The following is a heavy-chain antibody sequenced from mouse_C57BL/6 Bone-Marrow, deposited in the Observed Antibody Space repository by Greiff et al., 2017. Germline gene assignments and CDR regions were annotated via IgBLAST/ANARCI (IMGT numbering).Heavy chain of an antibody. Sequence: QVQLQPSGAELVKPGASVKMSCKASGYTFTSYWITWVKQRPGQGLEWIGDIYPGSGSTNYNEKFKSKATLTVDTSSSTAYMQLSSLTSEDSAVYYCARRGAYYYGSSYFWYFDVWGTGTTVTVSS. CDR2: IYPGSGST. J-gene: IGHJ1*03. CDR1: GYTFTSYW. V-gene: IGHV1-55*01. D-gene: IGHD1-1*01. CDR3: ARRGAYYYGSSYFWYFDV.